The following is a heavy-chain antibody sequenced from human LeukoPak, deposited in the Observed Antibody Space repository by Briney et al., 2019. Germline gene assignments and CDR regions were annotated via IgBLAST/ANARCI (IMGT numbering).Heavy chain of an antibody. CDR2: IYYSGST. D-gene: IGHD3-22*01. V-gene: IGHV4-61*08. CDR3: ARARDRGYYYYGMDV. J-gene: IGHJ6*02. Sequence: SQTLSLTCTVSGGSISSGDYYWSWIRQPPGKGLEWIGYIYYSGSTNYNPSLKSRVTISVDTSKNQFSLKLSSVTAADTAVYYCARARDRGYYYYGMDVWGQGTTVTVSS. CDR1: GGSISSGDYY.